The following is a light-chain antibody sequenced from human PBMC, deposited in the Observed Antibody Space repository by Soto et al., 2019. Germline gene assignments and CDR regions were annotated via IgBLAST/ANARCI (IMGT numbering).Light chain of an antibody. CDR1: QSVSSN. V-gene: IGKV3-15*01. CDR3: QHYNYWPYT. Sequence: EVLMTQSPATLSVSQGERATLSCRASQSVSSNLAWYQQKPGQAPRLLIYGASTRATGIPARFSGSGSGTEFTLTISSLQSEDFAVYYCQHYNYWPYTFGQGAMVDI. CDR2: GAS. J-gene: IGKJ2*01.